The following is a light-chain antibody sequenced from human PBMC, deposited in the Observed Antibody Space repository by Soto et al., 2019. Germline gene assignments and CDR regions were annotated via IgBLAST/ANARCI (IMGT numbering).Light chain of an antibody. CDR2: AAF. V-gene: IGKV1-39*01. Sequence: DIQMTQSPSSLSASVGARVTLTCRASQNIRSYLNWYQQKPGKAPKLLIYAAFSLQSGVPSRFSGSGSGTDFTLTSSSLQPEDFAIYYCQQSYSIPTFGQGTKVEIK. CDR1: QNIRSY. J-gene: IGKJ1*01. CDR3: QQSYSIPT.